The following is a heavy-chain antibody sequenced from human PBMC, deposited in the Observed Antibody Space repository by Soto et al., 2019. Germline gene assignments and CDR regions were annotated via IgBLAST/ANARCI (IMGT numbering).Heavy chain of an antibody. CDR3: ARVRISSGSSFDY. CDR1: GFTFSSYS. CDR2: ISSSSSYI. J-gene: IGHJ4*02. Sequence: EVQLVESGGGLVKPGGSLRLSCAASGFTFSSYSMNWVRQAPGKGLEWVSSISSSSSYIYYADSVKGRFTISRDNAKNSLYLQMNSLRAEDTAVYYFARVRISSGSSFDYWGQGTLVTVSS. V-gene: IGHV3-21*01. D-gene: IGHD3-10*01.